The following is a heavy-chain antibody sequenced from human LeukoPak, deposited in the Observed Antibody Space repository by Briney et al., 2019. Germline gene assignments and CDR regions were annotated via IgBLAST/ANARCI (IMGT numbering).Heavy chain of an antibody. V-gene: IGHV4-39*01. CDR2: IYDSGST. CDR3: ARHYGP. Sequence: SETLSLTCTVSGGSIRSSYYYWGWIRQPPGKGLEWIGSIYDSGSTYYNPSLKSRVIISVDTSKNQFSLKLNSVTAADTAVYYRARHYGPWGQGTLVTVSS. CDR1: GGSIRSSYYY. J-gene: IGHJ5*02. D-gene: IGHD3-10*01.